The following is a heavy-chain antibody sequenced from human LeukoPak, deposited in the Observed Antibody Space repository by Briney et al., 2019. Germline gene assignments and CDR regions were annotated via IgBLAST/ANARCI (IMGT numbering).Heavy chain of an antibody. CDR1: GFTFSTYG. J-gene: IGHJ4*02. CDR2: TSGSAATT. V-gene: IGHV3-23*01. Sequence: PGGSLRLSCAASGFTFSTYGMTWVRQAPGKGLEWVSATSGSAATTFYADSVKGRFTISRDNSKNTLYLQMNRLRAEDTAVYYCAKEGLDSSGFYYDYLDYWGQGTLVTVSS. CDR3: AKEGLDSSGFYYDYLDY. D-gene: IGHD3-22*01.